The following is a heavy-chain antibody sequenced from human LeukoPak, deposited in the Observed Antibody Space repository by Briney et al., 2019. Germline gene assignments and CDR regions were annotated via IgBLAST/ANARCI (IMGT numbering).Heavy chain of an antibody. CDR3: ARDVRMAIPAGGY. Sequence: AAVKVSCKASGYTFTGYYLHWVRQAPGQGLEWMGWINLNSGGTHCAQKFQDRVTMSRDKSITTAYMELSRLRSDDTAVYYCARDVRMAIPAGGYWGQGTLVTVST. CDR1: GYTFTGYY. J-gene: IGHJ4*02. V-gene: IGHV1-2*02. CDR2: INLNSGGT. D-gene: IGHD2-2*02.